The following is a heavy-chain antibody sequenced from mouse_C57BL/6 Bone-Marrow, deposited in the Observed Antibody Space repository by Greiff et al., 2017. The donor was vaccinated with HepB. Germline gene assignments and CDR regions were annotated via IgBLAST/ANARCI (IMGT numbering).Heavy chain of an antibody. J-gene: IGHJ3*01. CDR1: GYTFTEYT. CDR2: FYPGSGSI. CDR3: ARHEWGPWFAY. Sequence: VNVVESGAELVKPGASVKLSCKASGYTFTEYTIHWVKQRSGQGLEWIGWFYPGSGSIKYNEKFKDKATLTADKSSSTVYMELSRLTSEDSAVYVCARHEWGPWFAYWGQGTLVTVSA. V-gene: IGHV1-62-2*01.